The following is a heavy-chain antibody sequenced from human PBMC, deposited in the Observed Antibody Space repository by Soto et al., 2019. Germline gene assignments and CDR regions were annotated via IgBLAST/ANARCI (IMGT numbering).Heavy chain of an antibody. D-gene: IGHD6-6*01. CDR1: GFTFSSYW. CDR2: INSDGSST. V-gene: IGHV3-74*01. CDR3: AREGGSIAAPFDY. J-gene: IGHJ4*02. Sequence: EVQLVESGGGLVQPGGSLRLSCAASGFTFSSYWMHWVRQAPGKGLVWVSRINSDGSSTSYADSVKGRFTISRDNAKNTLYLQMSGLGAEDTAVYYCAREGGSIAAPFDYWGQGTLVTVSS.